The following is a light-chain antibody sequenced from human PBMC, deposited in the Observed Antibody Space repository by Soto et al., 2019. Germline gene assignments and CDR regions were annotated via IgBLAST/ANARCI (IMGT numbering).Light chain of an antibody. Sequence: AIRMTQSPSSLSASTGDRVTITCRASQGISSYLAWYQQKPGKAPKLLIYAASTLQSGVPSRFSGSGSGTDFTLTISCLQSEDVATYYCQQYYSYPGTFGHGTKVDIK. J-gene: IGKJ3*01. V-gene: IGKV1-8*01. CDR1: QGISSY. CDR3: QQYYSYPGT. CDR2: AAS.